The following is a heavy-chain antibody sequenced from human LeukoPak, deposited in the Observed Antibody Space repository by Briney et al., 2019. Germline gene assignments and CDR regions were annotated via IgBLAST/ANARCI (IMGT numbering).Heavy chain of an antibody. V-gene: IGHV4-34*01. Sequence: SETLSLTCAVYGGSFSGYYWSWIRQPPGKGLEWIGEINHSGSTNYNPSLKSRVTISVDTSKNQFSLKLSSVTAADTAVYCCAREGASRPYYYYYYYMDVWGKGTTVTISS. D-gene: IGHD1-26*01. CDR2: INHSGST. J-gene: IGHJ6*03. CDR3: AREGASRPYYYYYYYMDV. CDR1: GGSFSGYY.